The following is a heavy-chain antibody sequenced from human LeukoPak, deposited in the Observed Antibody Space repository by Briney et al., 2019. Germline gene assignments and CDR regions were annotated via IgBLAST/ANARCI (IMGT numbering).Heavy chain of an antibody. Sequence: GGSLRLSCAASGFTFSSYWMSWVRQAPGKGLEWVANIKQDGSEKYYVDSVKGRFTISRDNAKNSLYLQMNSLRAEDTAVYYCARSPAAAGPSFFDYWGQGTLVTVSS. V-gene: IGHV3-7*01. D-gene: IGHD6-13*01. CDR3: ARSPAAAGPSFFDY. CDR1: GFTFSSYW. J-gene: IGHJ4*02. CDR2: IKQDGSEK.